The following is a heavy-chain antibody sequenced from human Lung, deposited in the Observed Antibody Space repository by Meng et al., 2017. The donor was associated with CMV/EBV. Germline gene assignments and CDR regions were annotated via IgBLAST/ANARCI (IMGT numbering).Heavy chain of an antibody. CDR3: ARVLAEREDYYYGMDV. D-gene: IGHD1-26*01. Sequence: SCAASGFTFNTYGVHWVRQAPGKGLEWVAVISSDGSKKYYADSVKGRFTISRDNSKNTLYLQMNSLRPEDTAVYFCARVLAEREDYYYGMDVWGQGNXV. CDR2: ISSDGSKK. J-gene: IGHJ6*02. CDR1: GFTFNTYG. V-gene: IGHV3-30*04.